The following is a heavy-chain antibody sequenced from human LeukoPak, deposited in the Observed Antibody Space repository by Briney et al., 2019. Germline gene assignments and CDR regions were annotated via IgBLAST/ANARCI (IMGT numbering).Heavy chain of an antibody. Sequence: GGSLRLSCVASGFTFSSYWMSWVRQAPGKGLEWVANIKQDGSENFYVDSVKGRFTISRDNAKNSLYLQMNSLRAEDTAVYYCARDQTPFYWGQGSLVTVSS. J-gene: IGHJ4*02. CDR3: ARDQTPFY. CDR2: IKQDGSEN. D-gene: IGHD2-15*01. CDR1: GFTFSSYW. V-gene: IGHV3-7*01.